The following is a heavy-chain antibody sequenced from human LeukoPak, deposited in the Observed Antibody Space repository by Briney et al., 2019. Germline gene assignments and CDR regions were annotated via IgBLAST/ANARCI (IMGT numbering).Heavy chain of an antibody. CDR3: ARNLGPFDV. D-gene: IGHD3-16*01. CDR2: IADAGT. CDR1: GFTFNDFA. J-gene: IGHJ3*01. Sequence: GSLRLSCAASGFTFNDFAMTWVRQAPGKGLEWVSTIADAGTYYADSVKGRFIISRDNSKNMLYLQLDSLRADDTAMYYCARNLGPFDVRGHGTMVTVSS. V-gene: IGHV3-23*01.